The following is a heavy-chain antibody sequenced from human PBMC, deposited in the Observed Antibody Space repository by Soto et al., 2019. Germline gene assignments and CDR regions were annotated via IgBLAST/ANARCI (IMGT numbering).Heavy chain of an antibody. J-gene: IGHJ4*02. V-gene: IGHV4-39*01. Sequence: SETLSLTCTVSGGSISSGSYYWGWTRQPPGKGLEWIGSIYYSGSTYYNPSLKSRVTISVDTSKNQFSLKLSSVTAADTAVYYCASQRDIAAAGTNWGQGTLVTVSS. CDR3: ASQRDIAAAGTN. CDR2: IYYSGST. D-gene: IGHD6-13*01. CDR1: GGSISSGSYY.